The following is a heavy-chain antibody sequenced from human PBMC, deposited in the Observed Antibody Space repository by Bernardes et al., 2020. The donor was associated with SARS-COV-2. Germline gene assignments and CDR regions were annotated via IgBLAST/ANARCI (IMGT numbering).Heavy chain of an antibody. CDR2: ISSSGSTI. CDR3: ARAPAGTPFDY. Sequence: GSLSPSCAASGFTFSSYEMNWVRQAPGKGLEWVSYISSSGSTIYYADPVKGRFTISRDNAKNSLYLQMNSLRAEDTAVYYCARAPAGTPFDYWGQGTLVTVSS. J-gene: IGHJ4*02. V-gene: IGHV3-48*03. D-gene: IGHD2-2*01. CDR1: GFTFSSYE.